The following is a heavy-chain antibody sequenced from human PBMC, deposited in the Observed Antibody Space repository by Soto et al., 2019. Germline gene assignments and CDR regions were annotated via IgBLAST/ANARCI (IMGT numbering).Heavy chain of an antibody. CDR3: APKGHYYYYYMDV. Sequence: EVQLVESGGGLVKPGGSLRLSSAASGFTFSSYSMNWVRQAPGKGLEWVSSISSSSSYIYYADSVKGRFTISRDNAKNSLYLQMNSLRAEDTAVYYCAPKGHYYYYYMDVWGKGTTVTVSS. CDR1: GFTFSSYS. CDR2: ISSSSSYI. V-gene: IGHV3-21*01. J-gene: IGHJ6*03.